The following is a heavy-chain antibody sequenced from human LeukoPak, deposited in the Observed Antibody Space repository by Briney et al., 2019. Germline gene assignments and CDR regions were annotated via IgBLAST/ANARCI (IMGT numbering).Heavy chain of an antibody. CDR3: ARGRSTGSWYSYIIGFDY. J-gene: IGHJ4*02. CDR2: INHSGST. Sequence: LETLSLTCAVYGGSFSGYYWSRIRQPPGKGLEWIGEINHSGSTNYNPSLKSRVTISVDTSKNQFSLKLSSVTAADTAVYYCARGRSTGSWYSYIIGFDYWGQGTLVTVSS. D-gene: IGHD6-13*01. CDR1: GGSFSGYY. V-gene: IGHV4-34*01.